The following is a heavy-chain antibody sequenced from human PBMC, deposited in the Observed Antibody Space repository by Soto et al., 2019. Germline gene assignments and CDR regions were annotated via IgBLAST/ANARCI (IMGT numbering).Heavy chain of an antibody. CDR2: IIPIFGTA. D-gene: IGHD5-12*01. Sequence: GQRLEWMEGIIPIFGTANYAQKFQGRVTITAHESTSTAYMELSSLRSEDTAVYYCARREVADYYYYVMDVWGQGTTVTVSS. V-gene: IGHV1-69*01. CDR3: ARREVADYYYYVMDV. J-gene: IGHJ6*02.